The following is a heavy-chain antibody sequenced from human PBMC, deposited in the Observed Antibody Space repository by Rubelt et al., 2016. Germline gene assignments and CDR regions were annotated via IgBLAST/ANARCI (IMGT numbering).Heavy chain of an antibody. CDR2: IWYDGSNK. CDR3: ARDSHSGSYFETWVNAFDI. Sequence: GGGVVQPGRSLRLSCAASGFTFSSYGMHWVRQAPGKGLEWVAVIWYDGSNKYYADSVKGRFTISRDNSKNTLYLQMNSLRAEDTAVYYCARDSHSGSYFETWVNAFDIWGQGTMVTVSS. D-gene: IGHD1-26*01. V-gene: IGHV3-33*01. CDR1: GFTFSSYG. J-gene: IGHJ3*02.